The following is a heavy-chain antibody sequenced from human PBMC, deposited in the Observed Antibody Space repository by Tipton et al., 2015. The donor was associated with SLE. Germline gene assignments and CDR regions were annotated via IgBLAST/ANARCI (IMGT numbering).Heavy chain of an antibody. CDR1: GYTFSSNY. D-gene: IGHD4-17*01. CDR3: ARGTPYGDYDPGLDY. J-gene: IGHJ4*02. CDR2: VNPDTGGT. Sequence: QSGAEVKKPGASVKVSCTASGYTFSSNYIHWVRQAPGQGLEWMGIVNPDTGGTSYAQRFQGRVTATADTSSSTVYVELSSLRFDDTAVYYCARGTPYGDYDPGLDYWGQGTLVTVSS. V-gene: IGHV1-46*01.